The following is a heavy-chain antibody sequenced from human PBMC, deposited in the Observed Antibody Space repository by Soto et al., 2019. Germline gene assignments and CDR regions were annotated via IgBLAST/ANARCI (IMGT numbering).Heavy chain of an antibody. CDR2: INPNSGGT. D-gene: IGHD1-26*01. Sequence: ASLKVSCKASGYTFTGYYVHWVRQAPGQGLEWMGWINPNSGGTNYAQKFQGRVTMTRDTSISTAYMELSRLRSDDTAVYYCARDFSAWDAFDPWGQGTLVTVSS. CDR1: GYTFTGYY. J-gene: IGHJ5*02. V-gene: IGHV1-2*02. CDR3: ARDFSAWDAFDP.